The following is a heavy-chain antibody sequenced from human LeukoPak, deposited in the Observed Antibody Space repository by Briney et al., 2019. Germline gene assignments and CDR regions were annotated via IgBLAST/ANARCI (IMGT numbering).Heavy chain of an antibody. Sequence: SEILSLTCTLSGGSISQYYWSWIRQPPGKGPEWIGYVYRSGNTNYNPSRKSRVTISVDTSRNYFSLNLTSVTAADTAVYYCARVTDFAYSFFDLWGRGTLVTVS. CDR2: VYRSGNT. CDR1: GGSISQYY. J-gene: IGHJ2*01. CDR3: ARVTDFAYSFFDL. V-gene: IGHV4-59*01.